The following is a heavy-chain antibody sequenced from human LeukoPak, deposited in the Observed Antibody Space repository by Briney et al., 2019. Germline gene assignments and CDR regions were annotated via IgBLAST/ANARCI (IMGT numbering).Heavy chain of an antibody. CDR3: VRDRLDYHSGFDI. CDR1: GDSINNYY. Sequence: ETLSLTCTVSGDSINNYYWSWVRQAPGKGLEWVTNTNQAGNEKYYVDSVKGRFTISRDNAKNSLFLQMNSLRVEDTAVYYCVRDRLDYHSGFDIWGQGTTVTVSP. D-gene: IGHD3-10*01. J-gene: IGHJ3*02. V-gene: IGHV3-7*01. CDR2: TNQAGNEK.